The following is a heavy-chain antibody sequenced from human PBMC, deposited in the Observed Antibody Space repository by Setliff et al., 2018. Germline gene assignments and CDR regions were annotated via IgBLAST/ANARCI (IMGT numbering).Heavy chain of an antibody. CDR3: AKEHVVISFVTNTHHHYGMDV. D-gene: IGHD2-8*01. V-gene: IGHV4-61*02. CDR1: GASLRRGSNY. CDR2: IYTDGTT. J-gene: IGHJ6*02. Sequence: SETLSLTCTVSGASLRRGSNYWGWFRQPAGKGLEWVGRIYTDGTTNYNPSLKSRVSISADTSMNHFSLGMTSVSAADAAVYYCAKEHVVISFVTNTHHHYGMDVWGQGTTVTSP.